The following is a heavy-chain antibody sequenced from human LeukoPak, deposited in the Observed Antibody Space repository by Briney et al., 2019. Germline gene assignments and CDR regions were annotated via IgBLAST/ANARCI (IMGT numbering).Heavy chain of an antibody. D-gene: IGHD6-13*01. Sequence: GGSLRLSCAASGFTFSDYYMSWIRQAPGKGLEWVSYISSSGSTIYYADSVKGRFTISRDNAKNSLYLQMNSLSAEDTAVYYCASYSSSWYRYFDYWGQGTLVTVSS. V-gene: IGHV3-11*01. CDR1: GFTFSDYY. J-gene: IGHJ4*02. CDR2: ISSSGSTI. CDR3: ASYSSSWYRYFDY.